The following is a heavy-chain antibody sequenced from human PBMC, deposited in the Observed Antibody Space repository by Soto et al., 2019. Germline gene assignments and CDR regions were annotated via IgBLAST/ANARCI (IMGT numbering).Heavy chain of an antibody. CDR3: TRAHPYSSGWYVGFDY. J-gene: IGHJ4*02. D-gene: IGHD6-19*01. CDR2: IRSKAYGGTT. CDR1: GFTFGDYA. Sequence: SLRLSCTASGFTFGDYAISWFRQAPGKGLEWVGFIRSKAYGGTTEYAASVKGRFTISRDDSKSIAYLQMNSLKTEDTAVYYCTRAHPYSSGWYVGFDYWGQGTLVTVSS. V-gene: IGHV3-49*03.